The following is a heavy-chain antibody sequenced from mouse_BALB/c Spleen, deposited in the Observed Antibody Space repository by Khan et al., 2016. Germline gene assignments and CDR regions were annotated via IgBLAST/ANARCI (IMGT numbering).Heavy chain of an antibody. CDR1: GFDFSRYW. Sequence: EVTLLESGGGLVQPGGSLKLSCAASGFDFSRYWMSWVRQAPGKGLEWIGEINPDSSTINYTPSLKDKYIISRDNAQNKLYLQMSKVSSDDTSLYYCARLHYYCWFAYWGHVTLFTVSA. D-gene: IGHD1-2*01. CDR3: ARLHYYCWFAY. V-gene: IGHV4-1*02. CDR2: INPDSSTI. J-gene: IGHJ3*01.